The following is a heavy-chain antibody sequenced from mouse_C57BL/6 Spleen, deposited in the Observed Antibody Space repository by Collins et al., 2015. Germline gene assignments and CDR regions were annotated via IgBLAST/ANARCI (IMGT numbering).Heavy chain of an antibody. Sequence: EVKLEKSGGGLVQPGGSMKLSCAASGFTFSDAWMDWVRQSPEKGLEWVAEIRNKANNLATYYAGSVKGRFTISRDDSKSSVYLQMNSLRAEDTGIYYCTRRGGYWGQGTTLTVSS. CDR1: GFTFSDAW. CDR2: IRNKANNLAT. V-gene: IGHV6-6*01. J-gene: IGHJ2*01. CDR3: TRRGGY.